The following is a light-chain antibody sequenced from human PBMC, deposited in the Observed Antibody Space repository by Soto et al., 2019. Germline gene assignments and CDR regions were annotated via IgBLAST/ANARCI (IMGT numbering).Light chain of an antibody. Sequence: HSVLTQPPSVSAAPRQKVTISCSGSSSNIGNNYVSWYQQLPGTAPKLLIYENNKRPSGIPDRFSGSKSGTSATLGITGLQTGDEADYYCGTWDSSLSAEVFGTGTKVTVL. CDR3: GTWDSSLSAEV. CDR2: ENN. V-gene: IGLV1-51*02. CDR1: SSNIGNNY. J-gene: IGLJ1*01.